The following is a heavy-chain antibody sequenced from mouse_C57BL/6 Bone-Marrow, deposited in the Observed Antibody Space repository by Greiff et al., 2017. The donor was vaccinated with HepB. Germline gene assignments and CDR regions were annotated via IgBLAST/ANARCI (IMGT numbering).Heavy chain of an antibody. D-gene: IGHD1-1*01. Sequence: EVQLQQSGPELVKPGASVKISCKASGYTFTDYYMNWVKQSHGKSLEWIGDINPNNGGTSYNQKFKGKATLTVNKSSSTAYMELRSLTSEDSAVYYCARSVPLLYAMDYWGQGTSVTVSS. CDR3: ARSVPLLYAMDY. V-gene: IGHV1-26*01. CDR1: GYTFTDYY. CDR2: INPNNGGT. J-gene: IGHJ4*01.